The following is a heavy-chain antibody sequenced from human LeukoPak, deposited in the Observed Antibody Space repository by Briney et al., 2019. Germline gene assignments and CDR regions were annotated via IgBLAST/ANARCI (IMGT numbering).Heavy chain of an antibody. CDR2: IYYSGST. J-gene: IGHJ4*02. V-gene: IGHV4-59*08. CDR1: GGSISSYY. D-gene: IGHD2-15*01. Sequence: KPSGTLSLTCTVSGGSISSYYWSWIRQPPGKGLEWIGYIYYSGSTNYNPSLKSRVTISVDTSKNQFSLKLSSVTAADTAVYYCASTYCSGASCYWALDYWGQGTLVTVSS. CDR3: ASTYCSGASCYWALDY.